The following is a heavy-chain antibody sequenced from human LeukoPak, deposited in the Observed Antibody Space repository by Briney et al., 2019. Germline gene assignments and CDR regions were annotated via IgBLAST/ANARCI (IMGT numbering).Heavy chain of an antibody. CDR2: IVVGSGNT. J-gene: IGHJ4*02. CDR3: AAEPRRNIQLWFH. D-gene: IGHD5-18*01. Sequence: SVKVSCKTSGFTFISSAVQWVRQARGQRLEWIGWIVVGSGNTNYAQKFQERVTITRDMSTSTAYMELSSLRSEDTVVYYCAAEPRRNIQLWFHWGQGTLVTVSS. V-gene: IGHV1-58*01. CDR1: GFTFISSA.